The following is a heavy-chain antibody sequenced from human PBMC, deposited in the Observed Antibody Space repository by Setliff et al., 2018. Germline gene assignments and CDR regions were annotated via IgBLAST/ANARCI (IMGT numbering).Heavy chain of an antibody. V-gene: IGHV4-61*09. J-gene: IGHJ4*02. Sequence: SETLSLTCTVSGDSISSRRNYWGWFRQPAGKELEWIGQIYTSWSTNYNPSLKSRVTISLDTSKNQFSLSLTSVTAEDTAVYFCARESATIGEGVLDSWGQGTLVTVSS. CDR2: IYTSWST. CDR1: GDSISSRRNY. D-gene: IGHD3-10*01. CDR3: ARESATIGEGVLDS.